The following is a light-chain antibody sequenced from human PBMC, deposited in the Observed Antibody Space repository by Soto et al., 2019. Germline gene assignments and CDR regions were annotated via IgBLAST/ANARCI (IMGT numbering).Light chain of an antibody. CDR2: HAY. J-gene: IGKJ1*01. Sequence: DIQMTQSPSSLSASVGDRVTITCRASQSISSYLNWYQQKPGRAPKLLIYHAYSLESGVPSRFSGSESGTEFTLTIRSMQPDDFATYYCQQCNSYSRTFGQWTKGDIK. CDR3: QQCNSYSRT. CDR1: QSISSY. V-gene: IGKV1-5*01.